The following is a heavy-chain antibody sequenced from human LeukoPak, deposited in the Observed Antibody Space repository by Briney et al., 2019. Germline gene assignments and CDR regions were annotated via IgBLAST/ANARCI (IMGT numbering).Heavy chain of an antibody. CDR1: GFTVSSNS. CDR2: ISGSGGST. D-gene: IGHD1-26*01. CDR3: ARDKAVGPTLLDY. V-gene: IGHV3-21*01. Sequence: GGSLRLSCTVSGFTVSSNSMSWVRQAPGKGLEWVSFISGSGGSTYYADSVKGRFTISRDNAKNSLFLQMNSLRAEDTAVYYCARDKAVGPTLLDYWGQGTLVTVSS. J-gene: IGHJ4*02.